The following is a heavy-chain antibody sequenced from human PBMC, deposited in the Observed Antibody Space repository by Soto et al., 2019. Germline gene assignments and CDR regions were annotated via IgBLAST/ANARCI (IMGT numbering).Heavy chain of an antibody. D-gene: IGHD3-10*01. CDR3: ARDVAYYYGSGSYYKRALSYGMDV. CDR1: GFTFSSYG. Sequence: HPGGSLRLSCAASGFTFSSYGMHWVRQAPGKGLEWVAVIWYDGSNKYYADSVKGRFTISRDNSKNTLYLQMNSLRAEDTAVYYCARDVAYYYGSGSYYKRALSYGMDVWGQGTTVTVSS. J-gene: IGHJ6*02. V-gene: IGHV3-33*01. CDR2: IWYDGSNK.